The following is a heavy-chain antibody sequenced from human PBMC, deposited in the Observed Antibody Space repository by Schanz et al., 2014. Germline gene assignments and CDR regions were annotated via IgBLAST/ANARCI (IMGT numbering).Heavy chain of an antibody. CDR3: ARAHGNNWYGKGLDY. CDR2: ISYDGSNK. Sequence: VLLVESGGGLVKPGGSLRLSCAASGFIFSNYGMHWVRQAPGKGLEWVAVISYDGSNKYYADSVKGRFTISRDNSKNTLYLQMNSLRADDTAVYFCARAHGNNWYGKGLDYWGQGTQVTVSS. V-gene: IGHV3-30*19. D-gene: IGHD1-1*01. J-gene: IGHJ4*02. CDR1: GFIFSNYG.